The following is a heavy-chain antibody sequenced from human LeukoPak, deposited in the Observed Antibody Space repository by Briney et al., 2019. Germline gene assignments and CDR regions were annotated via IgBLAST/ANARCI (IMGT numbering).Heavy chain of an antibody. D-gene: IGHD3-16*01. CDR2: INHSGST. CDR3: ARKTYGNWFDP. CDR1: GGSFSGYY. Sequence: PSETLSLTCAVYGGSFSGYYWSWIRQPPGKGLEWIGEINHSGSTNYNPSLKSRVTIPVDTSKNQFSLKLSSVTAADTAVYYCARKTYGNWFDPWGQGTLVTVSS. J-gene: IGHJ5*02. V-gene: IGHV4-34*01.